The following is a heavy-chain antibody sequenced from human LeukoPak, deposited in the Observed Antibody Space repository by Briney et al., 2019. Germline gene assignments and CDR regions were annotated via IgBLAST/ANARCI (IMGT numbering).Heavy chain of an antibody. CDR1: GYSINSGFY. CDR2: IYHSGST. Sequence: PSETLSLTCAVSGYSINSGFYWGWIRQSPGKGLEWLGNIYHSGSTYYNPSLKSRVAISVDTPNNQFSLKLTSVIAADTAVYYCARDGPVDTAMVQNFYMDVWVKGTTVIVSS. V-gene: IGHV4-38-2*02. D-gene: IGHD5-18*01. J-gene: IGHJ6*03. CDR3: ARDGPVDTAMVQNFYMDV.